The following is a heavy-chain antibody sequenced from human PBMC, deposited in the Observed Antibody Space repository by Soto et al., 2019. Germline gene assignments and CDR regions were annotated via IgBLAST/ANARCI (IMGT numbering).Heavy chain of an antibody. CDR1: GFTFKIYA. V-gene: IGHV3-30-3*01. CDR3: AREDDYGYRYINYGLDV. Sequence: SLRLSCAASGFTFKIYALHWVRQAPGKGLEWVAVISFDGSKKYYSDSVKGRFTISRDNLKNTLYLQMNNLRVEDAALYFCAREDDYGYRYINYGLDVWGQGTTVTVSS. J-gene: IGHJ6*02. CDR2: ISFDGSKK. D-gene: IGHD4-17*01.